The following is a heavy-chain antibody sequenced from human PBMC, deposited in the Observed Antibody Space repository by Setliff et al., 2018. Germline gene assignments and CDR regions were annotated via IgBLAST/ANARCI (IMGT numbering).Heavy chain of an antibody. CDR3: ARPKLRAAIAGYFDY. CDR2: IYRSGST. Sequence: PSETLSLTCAVSGYSISSGYYWGWIRQSPGKGLEWIGSIYRSGSTYYNPSLRSRVSITLDTSRNEFSLRLNSLTAADTAVYYCARPKLRAAIAGYFDYWGQGSLVTVSS. D-gene: IGHD2-15*01. J-gene: IGHJ4*02. CDR1: GYSISSGYY. V-gene: IGHV4-38-2*01.